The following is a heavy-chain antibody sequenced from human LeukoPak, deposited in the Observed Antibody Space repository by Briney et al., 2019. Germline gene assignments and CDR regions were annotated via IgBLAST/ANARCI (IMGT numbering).Heavy chain of an antibody. J-gene: IGHJ4*02. Sequence: PGGSLRLSCAASGFTFSSYSMNWVRQAPGKGLEWVSSISSSSSYIYYADSVKGRFTISRDNAKNSLYLQMNSLRAEDTAVYYCARGPYYYGSGSHFDYWGQGTLVTVSS. V-gene: IGHV3-21*01. CDR3: ARGPYYYGSGSHFDY. CDR1: GFTFSSYS. D-gene: IGHD3-10*01. CDR2: ISSSSSYI.